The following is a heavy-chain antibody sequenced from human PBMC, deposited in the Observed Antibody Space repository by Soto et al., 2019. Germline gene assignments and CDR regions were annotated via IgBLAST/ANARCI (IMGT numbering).Heavy chain of an antibody. J-gene: IGHJ3*02. Sequence: QVELVESGGGVVHPGTSLRLSCAASGFTFSSYGLHWVRQAPGKGLEWVAGISYDGGSQYYADSVKGRFTISRDDSKNTLYLQMKSPRTEDTAVYHCAKVWVEMSTNDAFDIWGQGTMVTVS. D-gene: IGHD2-21*01. V-gene: IGHV3-30*18. CDR1: GFTFSSYG. CDR3: AKVWVEMSTNDAFDI. CDR2: ISYDGGSQ.